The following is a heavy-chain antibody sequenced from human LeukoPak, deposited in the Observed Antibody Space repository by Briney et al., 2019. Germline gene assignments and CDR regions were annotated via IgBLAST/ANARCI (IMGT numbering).Heavy chain of an antibody. CDR2: VRHDGSAK. D-gene: IGHD2-15*01. J-gene: IGHJ4*02. Sequence: GGSLRLSCAASGFTFSDYYMSWIRQAPGKGLEWVANVRHDGSAKYYVPSVRGRFTISRDNAKNSLYLQMNSLTVEDTAVYYCATSHDSAGNDWGQGTLVTVSS. V-gene: IGHV3-7*01. CDR1: GFTFSDYY. CDR3: ATSHDSAGND.